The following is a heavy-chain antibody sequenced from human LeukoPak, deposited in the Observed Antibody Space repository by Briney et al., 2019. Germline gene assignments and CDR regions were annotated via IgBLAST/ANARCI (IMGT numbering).Heavy chain of an antibody. D-gene: IGHD1-1*01. V-gene: IGHV3-30*03. Sequence: PGGSLRLSCAPSGFTFNRHCIHWVRQAPGKGLEWITVISFDGSSKYYADSVKGRFTISRDNSKNTLYLQMSSLRSEDTAVYFCARDVSALTVTTTSSMDAWGKGATVIVSS. CDR2: ISFDGSSK. CDR3: ARDVSALTVTTTSSMDA. CDR1: GFTFNRHC. J-gene: IGHJ6*03.